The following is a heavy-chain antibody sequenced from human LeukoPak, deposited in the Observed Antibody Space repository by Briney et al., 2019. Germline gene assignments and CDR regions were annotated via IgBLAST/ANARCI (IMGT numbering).Heavy chain of an antibody. J-gene: IGHJ4*02. V-gene: IGHV4-59*01. CDR2: IYYTGST. Sequence: KPSETLSLTCTVSGGSISSYYWSWIRQPPGKGLEWIGYIYYTGSTDYNPSLKGRVAISVDTSKNQFSLKLSSVTAADTAVYYCARGSKAAPGTFDYWGQGTLVTVSS. CDR3: ARGSKAAPGTFDY. D-gene: IGHD6-13*01. CDR1: GGSISSYY.